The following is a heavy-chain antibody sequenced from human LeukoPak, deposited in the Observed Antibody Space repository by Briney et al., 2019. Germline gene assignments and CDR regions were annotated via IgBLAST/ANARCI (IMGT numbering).Heavy chain of an antibody. CDR2: ISWNSGSI. CDR3: ASYLYWWSDLGY. D-gene: IGHD2-8*02. V-gene: IGHV3-9*01. J-gene: IGHJ4*02. CDR1: GFTFDDYA. Sequence: QTGGSLRLSCAASGFTFDDYAMHWVRQAPGKGLEWVSGISWNSGSIGYADSVKGRFTISRDNAKNTLYLQMNSLRVEDTAVYYCASYLYWWSDLGYWGQGTLVTVSS.